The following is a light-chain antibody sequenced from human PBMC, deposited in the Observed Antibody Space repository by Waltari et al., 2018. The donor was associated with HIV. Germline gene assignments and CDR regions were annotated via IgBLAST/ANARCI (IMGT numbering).Light chain of an antibody. J-gene: IGLJ3*02. CDR2: KYN. V-gene: IGLV3-25*03. CDR3: ESADDSADHWV. CDR1: ALPTQF. Sequence: SYELTQPPSVSVSPGQTATITCSGDALPTQFAYCYQQKAGQAPRMVIYKYNKRPSGIPDRFSVSMSGTTVTLIISGVQPEDEADYYCESADDSADHWVFGGGTKLSVL.